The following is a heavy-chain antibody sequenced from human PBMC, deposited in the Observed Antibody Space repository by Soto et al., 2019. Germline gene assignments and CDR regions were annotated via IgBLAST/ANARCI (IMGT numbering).Heavy chain of an antibody. CDR3: VRGLLGSGGHFDY. D-gene: IGHD7-27*01. Sequence: GGSLRLSCAASGFIFSSFGMHWVRQAPGKGLGWVAHIWYDGSNTYYADSVKGRFTISRDNSRNTLYLQMNSLRAEDTAVYHCVRGLLGSGGHFDYWGQGTPVTVSS. V-gene: IGHV3-33*01. CDR2: IWYDGSNT. J-gene: IGHJ4*02. CDR1: GFIFSSFG.